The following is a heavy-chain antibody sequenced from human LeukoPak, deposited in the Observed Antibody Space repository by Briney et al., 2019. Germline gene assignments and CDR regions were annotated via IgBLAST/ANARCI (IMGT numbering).Heavy chain of an antibody. Sequence: GGSLRLSCAASGFNVSNNHMSWVRQAPGKGLEWVSLIYISSNTYYADSVKGRFTLSRDNSKKTLYLQMNSLRAEDTAVYYCAGGGGVGAKYWGQGTLVTVSS. CDR1: GFNVSNNH. CDR3: AGGGGVGAKY. CDR2: IYISSNT. D-gene: IGHD1-26*01. J-gene: IGHJ4*02. V-gene: IGHV3-53*01.